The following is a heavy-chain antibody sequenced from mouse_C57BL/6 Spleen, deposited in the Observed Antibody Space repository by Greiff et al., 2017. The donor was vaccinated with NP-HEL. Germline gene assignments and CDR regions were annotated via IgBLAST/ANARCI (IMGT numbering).Heavy chain of an antibody. CDR2: ISYDGSN. D-gene: IGHD4-1*01. V-gene: IGHV3-6*01. CDR1: GYSITSGYY. J-gene: IGHJ2*01. CDR3: ARQIGTDYFDY. Sequence: EVKLMESGPGLVKPSQSLSLTCSVTGYSITSGYYWNWIRQFPGNKLEWMGYISYDGSNNYNPSLKNRISITRDTSKNQFFLKLNSVTTEDTATYYCARQIGTDYFDYWGQGTTLTVSS.